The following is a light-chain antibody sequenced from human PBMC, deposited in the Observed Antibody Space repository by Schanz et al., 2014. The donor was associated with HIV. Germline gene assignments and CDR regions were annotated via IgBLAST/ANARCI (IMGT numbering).Light chain of an antibody. CDR1: QSISGW. CDR2: EAS. Sequence: DIQMTQSPSTLSASVGDRITITCRASQSISGWLAWYQQKPGEAPNLLISEASTLESGVPPRFSGSGSGTEFTLTISSLQPDDSASYYCQQYDSYPGTFGQGTQVEIK. V-gene: IGKV1-5*03. J-gene: IGKJ1*01. CDR3: QQYDSYPGT.